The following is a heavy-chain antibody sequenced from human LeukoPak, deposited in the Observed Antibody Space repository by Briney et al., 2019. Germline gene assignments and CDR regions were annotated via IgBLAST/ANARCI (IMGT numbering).Heavy chain of an antibody. D-gene: IGHD3-3*01. CDR3: ARVLWNSDGVTLDY. CDR1: GGSINIGGCF. V-gene: IGHV4-30-2*01. Sequence: SETLSLTCTVSGGSINIGGCFWTWIRQPPGKGLEWIGYIYYTGSTSYNSSLKSRVTISIDRSKNQFSLNLSSVTAADTAMYYCARVLWNSDGVTLDYWGQGTLVTVSS. J-gene: IGHJ4*02. CDR2: IYYTGST.